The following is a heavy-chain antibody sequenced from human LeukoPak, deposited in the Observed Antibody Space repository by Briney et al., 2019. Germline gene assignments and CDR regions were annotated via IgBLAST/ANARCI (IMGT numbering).Heavy chain of an antibody. D-gene: IGHD6-25*01. Sequence: SRTLSLTCTVSGGSISSGDYYWSWIRQPPGKGLEWIGYIYYSGSTYYNPSLKSRVTISVDTSKNQFSLKLSSVTAADTAVYYCAREGGLRAFDIWGQGTMVTVSS. CDR2: IYYSGST. CDR1: GGSISSGDYY. V-gene: IGHV4-30-4*01. CDR3: AREGGLRAFDI. J-gene: IGHJ3*02.